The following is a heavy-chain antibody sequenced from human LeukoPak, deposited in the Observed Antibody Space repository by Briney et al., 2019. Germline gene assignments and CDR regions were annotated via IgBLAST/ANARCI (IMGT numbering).Heavy chain of an antibody. V-gene: IGHV3-23*01. CDR3: AKEPARYYGSGSFDY. CDR1: GFTFSSYS. D-gene: IGHD3-10*01. Sequence: GGSLRLPCAASGFTFSSYSMTWVRQAPGKGLDWVSLISSSGDRTYYADSVKGRFTISRDNSKNTLFLQMNSLRAEDTAVYYCAKEPARYYGSGSFDYWGQGTLVTVSS. J-gene: IGHJ4*02. CDR2: ISSSGDRT.